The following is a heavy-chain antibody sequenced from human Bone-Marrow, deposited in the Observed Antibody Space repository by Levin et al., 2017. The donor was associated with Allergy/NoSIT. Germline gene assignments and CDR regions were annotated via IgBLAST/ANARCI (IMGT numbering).Heavy chain of an antibody. CDR3: ARDALGQNGSGSYDY. D-gene: IGHD3-10*01. CDR1: GGSISSSSYY. J-gene: IGHJ4*02. V-gene: IGHV4-39*07. Sequence: SETLSLTCTVSGGSISSSSYYWGWIRQPPGKGLEWIGSIYYSGSTYYNPSLKSRVTISVDTSKNQFSLKLSSVTAADTAVYYCARDALGQNGSGSYDYWGQGTLVTVSS. CDR2: IYYSGST.